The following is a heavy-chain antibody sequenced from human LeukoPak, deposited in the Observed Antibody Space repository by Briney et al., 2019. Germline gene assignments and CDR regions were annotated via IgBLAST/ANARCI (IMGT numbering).Heavy chain of an antibody. D-gene: IGHD4-17*01. Sequence: PSETLSLTCTVSGGSVSSGSYYWSWIRQHPGKGLEWIGYIYYSGSTYYNPSLKSRVTISVDTSKNQFSLKLSSVTAADTAVYYCARVVPTVTTSSITHFDYWGQGTLVTVSS. CDR2: IYYSGST. J-gene: IGHJ4*02. V-gene: IGHV4-31*03. CDR1: GGSVSSGSYY. CDR3: ARVVPTVTTSSITHFDY.